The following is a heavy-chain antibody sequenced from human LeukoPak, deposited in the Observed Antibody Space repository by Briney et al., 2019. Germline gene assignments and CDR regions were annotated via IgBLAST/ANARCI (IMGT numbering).Heavy chain of an antibody. D-gene: IGHD2/OR15-2a*01. CDR3: ARGDSTTASFDY. Sequence: GGSLRLSCAASGFTFSSYAMHWVRQAPGKGLEWVAVISYDGSNKYYADSVKGRFTISRDNSKNTLYLQMNSLRPEDTAVYYCARGDSTTASFDYWGQGTLVTVSS. CDR1: GFTFSSYA. V-gene: IGHV3-30-3*01. J-gene: IGHJ4*02. CDR2: ISYDGSNK.